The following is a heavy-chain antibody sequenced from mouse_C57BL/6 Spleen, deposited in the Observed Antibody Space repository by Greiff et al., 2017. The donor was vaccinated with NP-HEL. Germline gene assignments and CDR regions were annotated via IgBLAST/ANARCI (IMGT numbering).Heavy chain of an antibody. CDR1: GYSFTGYY. J-gene: IGHJ4*01. Sequence: DVKLVESGPELVKPGASVKISCKASGYSFTGYYMNWVKQSPEKSLEWIGEINPSTGGTTYNQKFKAKATLTVDKSSSTAYMQLKSLTSEDSAVYYCARILLPVRAMDYWGQGTSVTVSS. CDR3: ARILLPVRAMDY. D-gene: IGHD1-1*01. CDR2: INPSTGGT. V-gene: IGHV1-42*01.